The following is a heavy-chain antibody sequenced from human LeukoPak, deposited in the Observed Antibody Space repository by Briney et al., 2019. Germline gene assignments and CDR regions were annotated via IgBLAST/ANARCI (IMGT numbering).Heavy chain of an antibody. CDR2: IYYSGST. D-gene: IGHD2-2*01. V-gene: IGHV4-59*01. CDR3: ARTVVVPAATTEFDY. Sequence: SETLSLTCTVSGRSISSYYWCWIRQPPGKGLEWIGYIYYSGSTNYNPSLKSRVTISVDTSKNQLSLKLSSVTAAGTAVYYCARTVVVPAATTEFDYWGQGTLVTVSS. CDR1: GRSISSYY. J-gene: IGHJ4*02.